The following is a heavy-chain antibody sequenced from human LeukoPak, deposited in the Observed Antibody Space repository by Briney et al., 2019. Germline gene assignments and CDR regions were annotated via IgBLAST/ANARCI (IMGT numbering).Heavy chain of an antibody. Sequence: GGSLRLSCAVSGITLSNYGMSWVRQAPGKGREWVAGLSGSGGGTNYADSVQGRFTISRDNPKDTLYLQMNSLRAEDTAVYFCAKRGVVIRVFLVGFHKEAYYFDSWGQGALVTVSS. J-gene: IGHJ4*02. V-gene: IGHV3-23*01. D-gene: IGHD3-10*01. CDR3: AKRGVVIRVFLVGFHKEAYYFDS. CDR2: LSGSGGGT. CDR1: GITLSNYG.